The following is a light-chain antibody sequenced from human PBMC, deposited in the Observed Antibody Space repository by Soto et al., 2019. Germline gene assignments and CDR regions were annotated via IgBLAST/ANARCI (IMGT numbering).Light chain of an antibody. CDR2: WAS. J-gene: IGKJ3*01. CDR3: QQYYTTPFT. Sequence: DIVMTQSPDSLAVSLGERATINCKSSQSVLSSSNNENYLAWYQQKPRQPPKLLIYWASTRDSGLPDRFSGSGSGTHFSLTISSLQAEDVAVYYCQQYYTTPFTFGPGTKVDIK. CDR1: QSVLSSSNNENY. V-gene: IGKV4-1*01.